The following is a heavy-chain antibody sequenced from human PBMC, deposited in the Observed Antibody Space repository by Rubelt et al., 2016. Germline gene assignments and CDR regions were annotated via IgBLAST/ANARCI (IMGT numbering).Heavy chain of an antibody. V-gene: IGHV1-24*01. CDR1: GYTLTELS. J-gene: IGHJ4*02. CDR2: FDPEDGET. Sequence: QVQLVQSGAEVKKPGASVKVSCKVSGYTLTELSMHWVRQAPGKGLEWMGGFDPEDGETIYAQKFQGRVTMTEDTSTDTAYMELSSLSAEDTAVYYCATGIVVVPAHVPSRDYWGQGTLVTVSS. D-gene: IGHD2-2*01. CDR3: ATGIVVVPAHVPSRDY.